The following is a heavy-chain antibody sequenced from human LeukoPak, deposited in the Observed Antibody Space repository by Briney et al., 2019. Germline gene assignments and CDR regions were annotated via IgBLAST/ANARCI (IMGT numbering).Heavy chain of an antibody. CDR2: INHSGST. Sequence: SETLSLTCAVYGGSFSGYYWSWIRQPPGKGLEWIGKINHSGSTNYNPSLKSRVTISVDTSKNQFSLKLSSVTAADTAVYYCARRYGSGSPFDYWGQGTLVTVSS. V-gene: IGHV4-34*01. D-gene: IGHD3-10*01. J-gene: IGHJ4*02. CDR1: GGSFSGYY. CDR3: ARRYGSGSPFDY.